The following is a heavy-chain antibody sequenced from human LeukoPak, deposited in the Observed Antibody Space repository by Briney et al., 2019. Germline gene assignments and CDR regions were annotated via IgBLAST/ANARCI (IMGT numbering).Heavy chain of an antibody. CDR2: ISSSSSTI. CDR3: ARVSPYDFWDY. J-gene: IGHJ4*02. Sequence: HPGGSLRLSCAASGFTFSSYSMNWVRQAPGKGLEWVSYISSSSSTIYYADSVKGRFTISRDNAKNSLYLQMNSLRAEDAAVYYCARVSPYDFWDYWGQGTLVTVSS. CDR1: GFTFSSYS. V-gene: IGHV3-48*01. D-gene: IGHD3-3*01.